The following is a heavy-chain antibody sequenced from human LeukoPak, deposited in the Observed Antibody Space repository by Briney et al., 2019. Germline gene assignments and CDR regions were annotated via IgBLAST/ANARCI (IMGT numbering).Heavy chain of an antibody. Sequence: PGGSLRLSCADAGFTFSNYAMTWVRQAPGKGLEWVSSISGSGGSTYYADSVKGRFTISRDNSKNTLYLQMYSLRAEDTAVYYCAKVEGASKASVYWGQGALVTVSS. J-gene: IGHJ4*02. CDR2: ISGSGGST. CDR3: AKVEGASKASVY. V-gene: IGHV3-23*01. CDR1: GFTFSNYA. D-gene: IGHD1-1*01.